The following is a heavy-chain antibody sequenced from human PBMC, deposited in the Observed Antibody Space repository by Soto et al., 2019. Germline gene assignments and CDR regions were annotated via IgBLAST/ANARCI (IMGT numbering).Heavy chain of an antibody. V-gene: IGHV1-18*01. Sequence: GASVKVSCKASGYTFTSYGISWVRQAPGQGLEWMGWISAYNGNTNYAQKLQGRVTMTTDTSTSTAYMELSSLRSDDTAVYYCARGPTYDDDSSGHLYNWFDPWGKGTLVTVSS. CDR3: ARGPTYDDDSSGHLYNWFDP. CDR2: ISAYNGNT. D-gene: IGHD3-22*01. CDR1: GYTFTSYG. J-gene: IGHJ5*02.